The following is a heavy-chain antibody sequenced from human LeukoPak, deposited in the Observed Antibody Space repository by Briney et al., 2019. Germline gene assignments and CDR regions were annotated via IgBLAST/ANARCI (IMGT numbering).Heavy chain of an antibody. CDR3: AHSTSIYDYVWGSYLPLDY. Sequence: SGPTLVKPTQTLTLTCTFSGFSLSTSGVGVGWIRQPPGKALEWLALIYWDDDKRYSPSLKSRLTITKDTSKNQVVLTMTNTDPVDTATYYCAHSTSIYDYVWGSYLPLDYWGQGTLVTVSS. D-gene: IGHD3-16*02. CDR2: IYWDDDK. J-gene: IGHJ4*02. V-gene: IGHV2-5*02. CDR1: GFSLSTSGVG.